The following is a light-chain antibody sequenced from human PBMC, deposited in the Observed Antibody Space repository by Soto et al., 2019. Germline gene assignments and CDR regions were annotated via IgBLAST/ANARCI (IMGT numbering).Light chain of an antibody. Sequence: QSALTQPRSVSGSPGQSVTISCTGTSSDVGGYNYVSWYQQHPGKAPKLMIYDVNKRPSGVPDRFSGSKSGNTASLTISGLQAEDEADYYCSSFAGSPVVFGGGTKVTVL. CDR2: DVN. V-gene: IGLV2-11*01. CDR1: SSDVGGYNY. CDR3: SSFAGSPVV. J-gene: IGLJ2*01.